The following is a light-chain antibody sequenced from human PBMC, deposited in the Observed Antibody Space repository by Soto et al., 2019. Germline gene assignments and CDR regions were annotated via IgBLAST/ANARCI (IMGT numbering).Light chain of an antibody. Sequence: DIQMTQSTATLSASLGDRLTIHYRASQSLDNCLAWYQQKPGKAPKLLIYDVSSLESGVPSRFSGSGSETEFTLTISSLQPEDFATYYCLQDSNYPLTFGGGTKVDI. V-gene: IGKV1-5*01. CDR2: DVS. J-gene: IGKJ4*01. CDR3: LQDSNYPLT. CDR1: QSLDNC.